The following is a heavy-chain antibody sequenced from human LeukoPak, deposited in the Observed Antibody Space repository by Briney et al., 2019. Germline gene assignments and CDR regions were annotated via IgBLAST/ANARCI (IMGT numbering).Heavy chain of an antibody. CDR3: ARGWGKLDY. V-gene: IGHV6-1*01. CDR2: TYYRSKWYN. D-gene: IGHD7-27*01. Sequence: SQTLSLTCAISGDSVSSNSVVWTWIRQSPSRGLEWLGRTYYRSKWYNDYAVSVKSRITISPDASKNQFSLQLNSVTSEDTAVYHCARGWGKLDYWGQGTLVTVSS. CDR1: GDSVSSNSVV. J-gene: IGHJ4*02.